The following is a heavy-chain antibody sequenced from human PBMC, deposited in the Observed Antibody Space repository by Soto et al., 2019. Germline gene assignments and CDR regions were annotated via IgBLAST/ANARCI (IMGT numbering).Heavy chain of an antibody. CDR3: AREEGFSSSCYYYED. Sequence: GASVKVSCKTSGYTFITSTMHWLRQAPGQRLEWMGWIYPGTGNTKFSQTFQGRVTLTRDTSARTAYWEMRSLTSEGTAVFYCAREEGFSSSCYYYEDWGQGTLVTVSS. V-gene: IGHV1-3*01. D-gene: IGHD6-19*01. CDR1: GYTFITST. J-gene: IGHJ4*02. CDR2: IYPGTGNT.